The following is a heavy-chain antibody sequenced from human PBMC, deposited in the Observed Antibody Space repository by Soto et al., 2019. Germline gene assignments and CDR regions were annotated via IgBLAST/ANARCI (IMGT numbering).Heavy chain of an antibody. V-gene: IGHV1-18*01. CDR3: TREGSAPYYYYGMDA. D-gene: IGHD3-10*01. Sequence: QVQLEQSAPEVKKPGASVKVSCKASGYTFTTYGISWVRQAPGQGLEWMGWINTHNGNTNYAQNLQGRVIMTADTSTSTAYMELRSLRSDDTAVYYCTREGSAPYYYYGMDAWGQGTTGTVSS. CDR1: GYTFTTYG. J-gene: IGHJ6*02. CDR2: INTHNGNT.